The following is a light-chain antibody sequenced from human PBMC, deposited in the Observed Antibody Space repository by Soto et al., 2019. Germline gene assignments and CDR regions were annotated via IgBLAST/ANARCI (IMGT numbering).Light chain of an antibody. CDR2: DAS. V-gene: IGKV3-11*01. J-gene: IGKJ5*01. CDR1: QNISRS. Sequence: VMTQSPATLSVSPWERATLSCRASQNISRSLAWYQQKPGQAPRLLIYDASNRATGIPARFSGSGSGTDFTLTISSLEPEDFAIYYCQQRGNWITFGQGTRLEIK. CDR3: QQRGNWIT.